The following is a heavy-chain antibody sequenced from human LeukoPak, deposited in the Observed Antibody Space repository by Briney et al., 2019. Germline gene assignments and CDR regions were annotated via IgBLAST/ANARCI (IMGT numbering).Heavy chain of an antibody. J-gene: IGHJ6*03. V-gene: IGHV4-38-2*02. Sequence: SETLSLTCTVSGYSISSGYYWGWIRQPPGKGLEWIGSIYHSGSTYYNPSLKSRVTISVDTSKNQFSLKLSSVTAADTAVYYCASQGDIVVVPAFYYMDVWGKGTTVTVSS. CDR3: ASQGDIVVVPAFYYMDV. CDR2: IYHSGST. CDR1: GYSISSGYY. D-gene: IGHD2-2*01.